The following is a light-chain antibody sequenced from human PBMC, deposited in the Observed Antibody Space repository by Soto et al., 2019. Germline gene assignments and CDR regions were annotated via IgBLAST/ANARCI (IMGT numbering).Light chain of an antibody. CDR3: LLTYPGVRV. CDR2: ATS. CDR1: TGAVTSGHL. Sequence: QAVVTQEPSLTVSPGDTVTLTCGSSTGAVTSGHLPSWFQQMPGQAPMTLIYATSNTHSWTPARFSGSLLGGKAALTLSGAQPEDEAEYYCLLTYPGVRVFGTGTKVTVL. V-gene: IGLV7-46*01. J-gene: IGLJ1*01.